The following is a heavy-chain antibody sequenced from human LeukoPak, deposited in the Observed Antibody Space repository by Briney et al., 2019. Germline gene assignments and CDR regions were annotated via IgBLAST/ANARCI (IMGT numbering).Heavy chain of an antibody. Sequence: GGSLRLSCAASGFTFSSYAMHWVRQAPGKGLEWVAVISYDGSNKYYADSVKGRFTISRDNSKNTLYLQMNSLRAEDTAVYYCGRGAEAFYSFVGVFDNGGRETLVTVTS. CDR3: GRGAEAFYSFVGVFDN. CDR2: ISYDGSNK. J-gene: IGHJ4*02. V-gene: IGHV3-30-3*01. CDR1: GFTFSSYA. D-gene: IGHD1-26*01.